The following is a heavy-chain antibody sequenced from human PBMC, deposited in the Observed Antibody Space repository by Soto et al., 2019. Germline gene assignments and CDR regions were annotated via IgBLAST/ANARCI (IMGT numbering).Heavy chain of an antibody. V-gene: IGHV1-69*12. CDR2: IIPIFHTP. D-gene: IGHD1-1*01. Sequence: QVQLVQSGAEVKKPGTSVKVSCKASGDTFSSFAISWVRQAPGQGLEWMGGIIPIFHTPRYAQKFQGRVTITADEFTSTAYMGLTSLTSEDTAVYFWARAKVREQLGGNYYSSLDVWGQGTAVIVSS. J-gene: IGHJ6*02. CDR1: GDTFSSFA. CDR3: ARAKVREQLGGNYYSSLDV.